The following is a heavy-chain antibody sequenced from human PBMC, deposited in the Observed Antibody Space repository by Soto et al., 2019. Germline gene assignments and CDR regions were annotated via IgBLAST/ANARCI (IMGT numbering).Heavy chain of an antibody. CDR3: AKEVYPTPYLDD. V-gene: IGHV4-31*03. CDR2: IYCTGST. Sequence: QVQLQESGPGLVKPSQTLSLTCTVSGDSVRNGGYYWNWISQYPGHGLEWIGYIYCTGSTSYNPYLECRLTTSADASKNLFSLRLGSVTAADTAMYYFAKEVYPTPYLDDWGQGALVTISS. J-gene: IGHJ4*02. D-gene: IGHD1-20*01. CDR1: GDSVRNGGYY.